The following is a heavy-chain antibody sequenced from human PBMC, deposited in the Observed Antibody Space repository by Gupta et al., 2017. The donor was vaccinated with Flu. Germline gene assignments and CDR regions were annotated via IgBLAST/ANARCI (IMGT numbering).Heavy chain of an antibody. CDR3: AKMKEGLHRNWFDS. Sequence: QEQLVQSGAEVKRPGASVKVSCQTSGYNFIGYYLHWVRQAPGQGPEWMGWINPNRGGTNYAQKFQDRVTMTRDTSISTAYMALSGLRSDDTAIYYCAKMKEGLHRNWFDSWGQGTLVTVSS. J-gene: IGHJ5*01. CDR1: GYNFIGYY. CDR2: INPNRGGT. V-gene: IGHV1-2*02. D-gene: IGHD5-24*01.